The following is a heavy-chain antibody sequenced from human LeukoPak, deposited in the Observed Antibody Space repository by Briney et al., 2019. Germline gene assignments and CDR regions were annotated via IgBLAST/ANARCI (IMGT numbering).Heavy chain of an antibody. CDR2: INNDGSNT. V-gene: IGHV3-74*01. D-gene: IGHD3-10*01. J-gene: IGHJ4*02. Sequence: GGSLRLSCAASGFTFSTYWIYWVRQAPGKGLEWVSHINNDGSNTNYADSVKGRFTISRDNSKNTLYLQMNSLRAEDTAVYYCARVTYGSGTYGAFDYWGQGTLVTVSS. CDR1: GFTFSTYW. CDR3: ARVTYGSGTYGAFDY.